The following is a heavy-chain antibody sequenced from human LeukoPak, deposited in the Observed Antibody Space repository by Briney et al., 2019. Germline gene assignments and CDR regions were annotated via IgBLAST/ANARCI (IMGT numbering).Heavy chain of an antibody. Sequence: ASVKVSCKASGQSLTGYFIHWVRQAPGQGLEWVGRIDPNTGDTIYAQNFQGRVTVTSATSISTAYMELSRLTSDDTAVYFCARLGLHGSGTYYFFDYWAREPWSPSPQ. CDR2: IDPNTGDT. CDR3: ARLGLHGSGTYYFFDY. D-gene: IGHD3-10*01. J-gene: IGHJ4*02. V-gene: IGHV1-2*06. CDR1: GQSLTGYF.